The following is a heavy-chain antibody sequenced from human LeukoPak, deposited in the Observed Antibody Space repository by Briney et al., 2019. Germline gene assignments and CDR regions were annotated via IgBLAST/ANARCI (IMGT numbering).Heavy chain of an antibody. J-gene: IGHJ4*02. V-gene: IGHV3-23*01. Sequence: GGSLRLSCAASGFTFSSYGMSWVRQAPGKGLEWVSAISGSGGSTYYADSVKGRFTISRDNSKNPLYLQMNRLRAEDTAVYYCAARRYDSSGYYYVGWGQGTLVTVSS. D-gene: IGHD3-22*01. CDR2: ISGSGGST. CDR3: AARRYDSSGYYYVG. CDR1: GFTFSSYG.